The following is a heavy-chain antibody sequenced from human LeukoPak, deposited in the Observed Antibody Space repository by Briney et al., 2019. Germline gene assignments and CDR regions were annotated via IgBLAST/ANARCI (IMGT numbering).Heavy chain of an antibody. J-gene: IGHJ4*02. CDR3: ARGGVGAFSPYDY. D-gene: IGHD1-26*01. CDR1: GFTFSSYE. V-gene: IGHV3-64*01. CDR2: ISSNGGST. Sequence: GGSLRLSCAASGFTFSSYEMNWVRQAPGKGLEYVSAISSNGGSTYYANSVKGRFTISRDNSKNTLYLQMGSLRAEDMAVYYCARGGVGAFSPYDYWGQGTLVTVSS.